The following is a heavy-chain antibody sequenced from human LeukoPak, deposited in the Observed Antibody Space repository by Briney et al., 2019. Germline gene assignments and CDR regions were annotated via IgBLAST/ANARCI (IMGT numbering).Heavy chain of an antibody. CDR2: IRYDGSNK. V-gene: IGHV3-30*02. D-gene: IGHD3-10*01. Sequence: SGGSLRLSCAASGFTFSSYGMHWVRQAPGKGLEWVAFIRYDGSNKYYADAVKGRFTISRDNSNNTLYLQMNSLRTEDAAVYYCAKAEWVGDLPPGFWGQGTRVTVSS. J-gene: IGHJ4*02. CDR1: GFTFSSYG. CDR3: AKAEWVGDLPPGF.